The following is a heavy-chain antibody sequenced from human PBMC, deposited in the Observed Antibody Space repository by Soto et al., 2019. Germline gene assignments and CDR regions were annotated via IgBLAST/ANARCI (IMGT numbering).Heavy chain of an antibody. CDR1: GFTFTSSA. V-gene: IGHV1-58*01. CDR2: IVVGSGNT. J-gene: IGHJ4*02. D-gene: IGHD1-26*01. CDR3: AAMTVVVGAITPFDY. Sequence: QMQLVQSGPEVKKPGTSVKVSCKASGFTFTSSAVQWVRQARGQRLEWIGWIVVGSGNTNYAQKFQERVTITRDMSISTAYMELSSLRSEDTAVYYCAAMTVVVGAITPFDYWGQGTLVTVSS.